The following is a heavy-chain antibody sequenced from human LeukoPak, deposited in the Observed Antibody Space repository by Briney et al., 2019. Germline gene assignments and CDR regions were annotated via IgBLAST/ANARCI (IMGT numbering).Heavy chain of an antibody. V-gene: IGHV3-23*01. J-gene: IGHJ3*02. D-gene: IGHD2-2*03. Sequence: PGGSLRLSCAASGFTFSSYAMSWVPEAPGRGLGGVSAISVGGGSTYYADSVKGRFTISRDNSKNTLYLQMNSLRAEDTAVYYCAKDDGYCSSTSCFRSDAFDIWGQGTMVTVSS. CDR1: GFTFSSYA. CDR3: AKDDGYCSSTSCFRSDAFDI. CDR2: ISVGGGST.